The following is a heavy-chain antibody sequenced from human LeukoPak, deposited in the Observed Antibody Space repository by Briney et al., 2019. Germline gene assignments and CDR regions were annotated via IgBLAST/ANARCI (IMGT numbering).Heavy chain of an antibody. CDR3: ARDNCSGGSCYPDY. CDR1: GGSISSYY. V-gene: IGHV4-59*01. Sequence: PSETLSLTCTVCGGSISSYYWSWIRQPPGKGLEWIGYIYYSGSTNYNPSLKSRVTISVDTSKNQFSLKLSSVTAADTAAYYCARDNCSGGSCYPDYWGQGTLVTVSS. CDR2: IYYSGST. D-gene: IGHD2-15*01. J-gene: IGHJ4*02.